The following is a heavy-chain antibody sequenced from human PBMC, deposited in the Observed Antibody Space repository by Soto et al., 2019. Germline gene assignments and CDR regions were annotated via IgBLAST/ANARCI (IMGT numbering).Heavy chain of an antibody. CDR3: ARDSLGYCSSTSCYYSDHYMDV. D-gene: IGHD2-2*01. J-gene: IGHJ6*03. V-gene: IGHV1-2*04. Sequence: VASVKVSCKASGYTFTGYYMHWVRQAPGQGLEWMGWINPNSGGTNYAQKFQGWVTMTRDTSISTAYMELSRLRSDDTAVYYCARDSLGYCSSTSCYYSDHYMDVWGKGTTVTVSS. CDR2: INPNSGGT. CDR1: GYTFTGYY.